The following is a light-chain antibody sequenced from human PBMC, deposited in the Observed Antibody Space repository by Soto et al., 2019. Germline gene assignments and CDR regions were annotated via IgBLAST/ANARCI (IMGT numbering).Light chain of an antibody. V-gene: IGLV2-18*02. CDR3: SSYTSNSVVV. Sequence: QSALTQPPSVSGSPGQSVTISCTGSSSDVGSYNRVAWYQQPPGTAPKLMIYEVSNRPSGVPDRFSGSKSGNSASLTISGLQTEDEADYYCSSYTSNSVVVFGGGTKLT. J-gene: IGLJ2*01. CDR2: EVS. CDR1: SSDVGSYNR.